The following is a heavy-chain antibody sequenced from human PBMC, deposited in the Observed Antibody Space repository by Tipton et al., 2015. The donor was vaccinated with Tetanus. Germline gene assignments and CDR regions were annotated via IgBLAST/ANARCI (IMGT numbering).Heavy chain of an antibody. CDR2: ISGTGKYI. Sequence: SLRLSCVVSEFTFSTYSMNWVRQAPGKGLEWVASISGTGKYIYYADSVKGRFIISRDNAKNSLYLQMNSLRADDTAVYYCTRDHRPTSRGSESYYYYGMDVWGQGTTVTVPS. J-gene: IGHJ6*02. V-gene: IGHV3-21*06. CDR3: TRDHRPTSRGSESYYYYGMDV. D-gene: IGHD3-10*01. CDR1: EFTFSTYS.